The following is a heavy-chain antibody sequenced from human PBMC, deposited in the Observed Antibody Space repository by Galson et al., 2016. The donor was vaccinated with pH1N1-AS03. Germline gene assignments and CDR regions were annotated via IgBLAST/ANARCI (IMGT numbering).Heavy chain of an antibody. J-gene: IGHJ5*02. CDR2: IYYSGST. Sequence: TLSLTCTVSGGSISSSSYYWGWIRQPPGKGLEWIGSIYYSGSTYYNPSLKSRVTISVDTSKNQFSLKLSSVTAADTAVYYCARRVYGDYVNWFDPWGQGTLVTVSS. CDR3: ARRVYGDYVNWFDP. CDR1: GGSISSSSYY. D-gene: IGHD4-17*01. V-gene: IGHV4-39*01.